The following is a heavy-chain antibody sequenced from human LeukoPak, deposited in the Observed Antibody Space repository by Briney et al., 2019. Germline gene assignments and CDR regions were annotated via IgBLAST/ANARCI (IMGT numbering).Heavy chain of an antibody. J-gene: IGHJ6*02. D-gene: IGHD2-2*01. CDR2: TYNSGST. Sequence: PSETLSLTCTVSGGSISIYYWSWIRQPPGKGLEWIGYTYNSGSTNYNPSLKSRVTISVDTSKNQFSLKLSSVTAADTAVYYCARGRRFRSNYYYGMDVWGQGTTVTVSS. CDR3: ARGRRFRSNYYYGMDV. V-gene: IGHV4-59*12. CDR1: GGSISIYY.